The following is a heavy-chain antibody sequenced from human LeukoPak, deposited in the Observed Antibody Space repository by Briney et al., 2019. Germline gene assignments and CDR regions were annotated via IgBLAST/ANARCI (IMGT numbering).Heavy chain of an antibody. D-gene: IGHD5-18*01. Sequence: SETLSLTCAVSGGSFSSYYWSWIRQPPGKGLEWIGYIYYSGSTNYNPSLKSRVTISVDTSKNQFSLKLSSVTAADTAVYYCARARLRTADAFDIWGQGTMVTVSS. CDR1: GGSFSSYY. V-gene: IGHV4-59*12. J-gene: IGHJ3*02. CDR2: IYYSGST. CDR3: ARARLRTADAFDI.